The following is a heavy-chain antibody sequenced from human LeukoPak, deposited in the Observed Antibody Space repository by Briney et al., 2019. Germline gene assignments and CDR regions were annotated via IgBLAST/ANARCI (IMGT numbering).Heavy chain of an antibody. CDR3: AKTNDYGGSYWYSIS. Sequence: PGGSLRLSCAASGFTFSSYVMHWVRQAPGKGLEWVAIISYDGSNEYYADSVKGRFTISRDSSKNTLYLQKRSLRDEDTAVYYCAKTNDYGGSYWYSISGAVAPWSLSPQ. CDR1: GFTFSSYV. V-gene: IGHV3-30*04. CDR2: ISYDGSNE. D-gene: IGHD4-23*01. J-gene: IGHJ2*01.